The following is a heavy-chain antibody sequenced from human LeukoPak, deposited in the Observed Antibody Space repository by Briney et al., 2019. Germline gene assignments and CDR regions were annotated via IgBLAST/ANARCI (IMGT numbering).Heavy chain of an antibody. D-gene: IGHD6-19*01. CDR2: INPNSGGT. CDR1: GYTFTGYY. Sequence: ASVKVSCKASGYTFTGYYMHWVRQAPGQGLEWMGWINPNSGGTNYAQKFQGRVTMTGDTSTDTAYMELSSLRSEDTAVYYCATGGSGWIFDYWGQGTLVTVSS. J-gene: IGHJ4*02. V-gene: IGHV1-2*02. CDR3: ATGGSGWIFDY.